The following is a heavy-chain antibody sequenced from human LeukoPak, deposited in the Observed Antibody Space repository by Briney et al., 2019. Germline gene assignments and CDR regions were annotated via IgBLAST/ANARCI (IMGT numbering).Heavy chain of an antibody. D-gene: IGHD4-17*01. CDR1: GESFSGYY. J-gene: IGHJ4*02. CDR2: INHSGST. CDR3: ARSPTPETTVTLYLDY. V-gene: IGHV4-34*01. Sequence: SETLSLTCAVYGESFSGYYWSWIRQPPGKGLEWIGEINHSGSTNYNPSLKSRVTISVDTSKNQFSLKLSSVTAADTAVYYCARSPTPETTVTLYLDYWGQGTLVTVSS.